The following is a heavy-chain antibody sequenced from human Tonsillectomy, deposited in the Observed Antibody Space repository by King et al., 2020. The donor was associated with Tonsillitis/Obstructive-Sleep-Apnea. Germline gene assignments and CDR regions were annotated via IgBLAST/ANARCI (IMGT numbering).Heavy chain of an antibody. V-gene: IGHV4-34*01. J-gene: IGHJ6*03. CDR3: ARGYCSGGTCYSGDDYYYYMDV. Sequence: VQLQQWGAGLLKPSEPLSLTCAVYGGSFSGYYWSWIRQPPGKGLEWIGEINHSGSTNYNPSLKSRVTISEDTSKRQFSLKLSSVTAADTAVYYCARGYCSGGTCYSGDDYYYYMDVWAKGTTVTVSS. CDR2: INHSGST. CDR1: GGSFSGYY. D-gene: IGHD2-15*01.